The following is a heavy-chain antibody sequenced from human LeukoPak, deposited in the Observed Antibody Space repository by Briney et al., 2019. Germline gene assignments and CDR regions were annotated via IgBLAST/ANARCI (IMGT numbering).Heavy chain of an antibody. CDR3: ARDGSHYCSGGSCYSQWFDP. D-gene: IGHD2-15*01. J-gene: IGHJ5*02. V-gene: IGHV1-2*02. CDR1: GYTFTGYY. CDR2: INPNSGGT. Sequence: ASVKVSCKASGYTFTGYYMHWVRQAPGRGLEWMGWINPNSGGTNYAQKFQGRVTMTRDTSISTAYMELSRLRSDDTAVYYCARDGSHYCSGGSCYSQWFDPWGQGTLVTVSS.